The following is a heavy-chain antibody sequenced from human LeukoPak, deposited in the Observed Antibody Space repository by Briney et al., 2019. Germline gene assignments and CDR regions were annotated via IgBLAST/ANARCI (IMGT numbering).Heavy chain of an antibody. J-gene: IGHJ4*02. D-gene: IGHD4-17*01. V-gene: IGHV3-21*01. CDR3: AMTTVTTGLG. CDR1: GFTFSTYS. Sequence: GGSLRLSCAASGFTFSTYSMNWVRQAPGKGLEWVSSISTSSGSIYYAYSVKGRFTISRDNAKNSLYLKMNSLRAEDTAVYYCAMTTVTTGLGWGQGTLVTVSS. CDR2: ISTSSGSI.